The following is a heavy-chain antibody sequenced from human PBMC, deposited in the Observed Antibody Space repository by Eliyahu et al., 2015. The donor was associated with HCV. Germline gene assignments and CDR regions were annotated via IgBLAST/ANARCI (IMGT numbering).Heavy chain of an antibody. V-gene: IGHV3-7*04. Sequence: EVQLVESGGGLVQPGGSLRLSCEGTGFTSRHYWMSWVRQAPGKGLEWVANIKQDGGEKEYVDSVKGRFTISRDNAKNSLYLQMNSLRGEDTAVYYCARLYNTGWSVSYYFDYWGQGTQVTVAS. J-gene: IGHJ4*02. CDR3: ARLYNTGWSVSYYFDY. CDR2: IKQDGGEK. CDR1: GFTSRHYW. D-gene: IGHD6-19*01.